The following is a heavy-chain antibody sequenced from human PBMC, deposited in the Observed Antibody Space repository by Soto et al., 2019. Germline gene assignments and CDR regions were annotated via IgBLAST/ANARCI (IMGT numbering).Heavy chain of an antibody. D-gene: IGHD2-2*01. J-gene: IGHJ3*02. CDR1: GFTFSNAW. CDR3: TTRTGTGYRVVPADDAFDI. CDR2: IKSKTDGGTT. V-gene: IGHV3-15*01. Sequence: WGSLRLSCAASGFTFSNAWMSWVRQAPGKGLEWVGRIKSKTDGGTTDYAAPVKGRFTISRDDSKNTLYLQMNSLKTEDTAVYYCTTRTGTGYRVVPADDAFDIWGQGTMVTVSS.